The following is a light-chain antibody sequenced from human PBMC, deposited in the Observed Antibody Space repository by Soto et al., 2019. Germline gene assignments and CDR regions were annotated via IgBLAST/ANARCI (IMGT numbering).Light chain of an antibody. CDR3: QQANSFPIT. CDR2: AAS. Sequence: IQMTQSPSSLSASVGGRVTITCQATQDIRKYLNWYQQKPGKAPKLLIYAASSLQSGVPSRFSGSGSGTDFTLTISSLQPEEFATYYCQQANSFPITVGQGTRLEIK. J-gene: IGKJ5*01. CDR1: QDIRKY. V-gene: IGKV1-12*01.